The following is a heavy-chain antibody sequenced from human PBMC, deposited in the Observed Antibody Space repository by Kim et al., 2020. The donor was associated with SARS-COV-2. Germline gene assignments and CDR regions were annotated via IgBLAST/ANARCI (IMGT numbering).Heavy chain of an antibody. Sequence: AAPVKGRFTISRDDSKNTLYLQMNSLKTEDTAVYYCTTLIAVAGTDAFDIWGQGTMVTVSS. J-gene: IGHJ3*02. D-gene: IGHD6-19*01. CDR3: TTLIAVAGTDAFDI. V-gene: IGHV3-15*01.